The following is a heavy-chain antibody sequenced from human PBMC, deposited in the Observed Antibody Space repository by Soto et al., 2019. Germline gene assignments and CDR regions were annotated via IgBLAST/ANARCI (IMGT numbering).Heavy chain of an antibody. D-gene: IGHD2-15*01. CDR3: ARLSRVMVVPTYGMAV. CDR1: GYSFTIYW. V-gene: IGHV5-10-1*01. J-gene: IGHJ6*02. CDR2: IEPSDSYT. Sequence: EVQLVQSGAEVKKPGESLRISCKGSGYSFTIYWINWVRQMTGKGLELMGRIEPSDSYTNYSPSVQGPVNISADKSISTAYLKWSSTQASDPAMYYCARLSRVMVVPTYGMAVWGQGTAVTVSS.